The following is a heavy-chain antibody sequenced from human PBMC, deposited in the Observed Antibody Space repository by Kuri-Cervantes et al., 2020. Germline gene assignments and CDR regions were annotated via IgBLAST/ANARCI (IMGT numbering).Heavy chain of an antibody. J-gene: IGHJ4*02. CDR3: ASGRAEWLVPAMVRKRRNY. D-gene: IGHD6-19*01. CDR2: IYHSGST. CDR1: GGSISSGDYY. V-gene: IGHV4-30-4*01. Sequence: SETLSLTCTVSGGSISSGDYYWSWIRQPPGKGLEWIGYIYHSGSTYYNPSLKSRVTISVDTSKNQFSLKLSSVTAADTAVYYCASGRAEWLVPAMVRKRRNYWGQGTLVTVSS.